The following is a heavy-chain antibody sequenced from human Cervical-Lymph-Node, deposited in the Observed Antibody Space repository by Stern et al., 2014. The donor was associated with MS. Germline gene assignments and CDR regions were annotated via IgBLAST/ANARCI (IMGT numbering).Heavy chain of an antibody. CDR3: TRVGYDSSAYSFY. D-gene: IGHD3-22*01. CDR1: GYTFTNYH. CDR2: INPNGGRT. V-gene: IGHV1-46*03. J-gene: IGHJ4*02. Sequence: QVQLVQSGAEVKKPGASVKVSCKASGYTFTNYHMHCVRQAPGQGLEWMAMINPNGGRTSYAQRFQGRVTLTRDTSTSTVYMELSSLRSEDTAVYYCTRVGYDSSAYSFYWGQGTLVTVSS.